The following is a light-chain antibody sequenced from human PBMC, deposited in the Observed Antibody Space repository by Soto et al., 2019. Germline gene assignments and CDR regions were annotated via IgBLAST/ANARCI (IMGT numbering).Light chain of an antibody. V-gene: IGKV3D-15*01. Sequence: IVLTQSPATLSVSPGERSPLSCRASQNISNYLIWYQQKPGQATRLLIYDVSNRATDIPVRFSGSGSGTEFTLNISSLQSEDFAVYYCQHYNNQPLTFGGGTKV. CDR3: QHYNNQPLT. CDR2: DVS. J-gene: IGKJ4*02. CDR1: QNISNY.